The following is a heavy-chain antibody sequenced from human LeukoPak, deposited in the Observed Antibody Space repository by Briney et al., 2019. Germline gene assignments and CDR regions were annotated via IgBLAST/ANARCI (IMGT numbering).Heavy chain of an antibody. J-gene: IGHJ5*02. Sequence: PSETLSLTCTVSGGSISSSNYYWDWIRQPPGKGLEWIGSIYFGGSTYYNPSLKRRVTMSVDTSKNQFSLKMSSVTAADTAVYYCARKYCSAAGCYEDPWGQGTLVTVSS. D-gene: IGHD2-15*01. CDR1: GGSISSSNYY. CDR2: IYFGGST. CDR3: ARKYCSAAGCYEDP. V-gene: IGHV4-39*07.